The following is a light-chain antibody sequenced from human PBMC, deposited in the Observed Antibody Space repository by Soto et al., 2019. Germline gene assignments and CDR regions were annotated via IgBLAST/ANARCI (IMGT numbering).Light chain of an antibody. J-gene: IGLJ1*01. V-gene: IGLV2-14*01. CDR1: SSDVGGYNY. Sequence: QSALTQPASVSGSPGQSITISCTVTSSDVGGYNYVSWYQQHPGKAPKLMIYEVSNRPSGVSNRFSGSKSGNTASLTISGLQAEDEADYYCSSYTSRRTLVFGPGTKLTVL. CDR2: EVS. CDR3: SSYTSRRTLV.